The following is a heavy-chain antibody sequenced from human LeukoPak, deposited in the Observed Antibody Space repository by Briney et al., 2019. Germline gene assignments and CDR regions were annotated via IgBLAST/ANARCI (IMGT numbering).Heavy chain of an antibody. J-gene: IGHJ5*02. CDR2: IIPIFGTA. V-gene: IGHV1-69*13. CDR3: ARSRSRGQWLTGT. Sequence: SVKVSCKASGGTFSSYTISWVRQAPGQGLEWMGGIIPIFGTANYAQKFQGRVTITADESTSTAYMELSSLRSEDTAVYYCARSRSRGQWLTGTWGQGTLVTVSS. D-gene: IGHD6-19*01. CDR1: GGTFSSYT.